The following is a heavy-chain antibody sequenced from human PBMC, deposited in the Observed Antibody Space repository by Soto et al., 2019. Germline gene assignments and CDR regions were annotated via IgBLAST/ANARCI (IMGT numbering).Heavy chain of an antibody. D-gene: IGHD3-16*01. CDR2: ISYDGSNK. CDR3: AKAGEVAHPADYCYGMDV. Sequence: QVQLVESGGGVVQPGRSLRLSCPASGFTFSSYGMHWVRQAPGKGLEWVAVISYDGSNKYYADSVKGRFTISRDNSKNTMYLQMNSLRAGDTAVYYCAKAGEVAHPADYCYGMDVWGQGTTVTVSS. V-gene: IGHV3-30*18. CDR1: GFTFSSYG. J-gene: IGHJ6*02.